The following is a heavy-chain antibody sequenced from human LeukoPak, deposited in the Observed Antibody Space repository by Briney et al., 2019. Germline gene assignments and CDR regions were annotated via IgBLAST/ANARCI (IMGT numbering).Heavy chain of an antibody. CDR2: IDGDGSTT. CDR3: VRSGLPVAGAY. CDR1: GFTFGSYS. V-gene: IGHV3-74*01. D-gene: IGHD2-2*01. J-gene: IGHJ4*02. Sequence: GGSLRLSCAVSGFTFGSYSMNWVRQGPGKGLVWVSRIDGDGSTTDYADSVRGRFTISRDNARNTLSLQMNSLRAEDTAVYYCVRSGLPVAGAYWGQGTLVTVSS.